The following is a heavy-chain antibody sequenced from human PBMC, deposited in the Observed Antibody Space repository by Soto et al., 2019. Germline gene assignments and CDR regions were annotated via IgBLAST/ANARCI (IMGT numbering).Heavy chain of an antibody. CDR1: GGSIRSGDYY. J-gene: IGHJ4*02. CDR3: ARLRGYSYENYFDY. Sequence: QVQLQESGPGLVKPSQTLSLTCTVSGGSIRSGDYYWSWIRQPPGKGLEWIGYIYYSGSTYYNPPLKSRVTISVDTSKNQFSLKLSSVTAADTAMYYCARLRGYSYENYFDYWGQGTLVTVSS. V-gene: IGHV4-30-4*01. D-gene: IGHD5-18*01. CDR2: IYYSGST.